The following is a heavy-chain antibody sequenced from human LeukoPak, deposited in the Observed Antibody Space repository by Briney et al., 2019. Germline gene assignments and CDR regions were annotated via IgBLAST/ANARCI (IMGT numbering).Heavy chain of an antibody. V-gene: IGHV4-59*01. D-gene: IGHD2-21*02. CDR3: ARANGVVTAMDY. CDR2: ICYSGST. CDR1: GGSISSDY. Sequence: SETLSLTCTVSGGSISSDYWSWIRQPPGKGLEWIGYICYSGSTNYNPSLKSRVTISVDTSKNQFSLKLSSVTAADTAVYYCARANGVVTAMDYGGQGTLVTVSS. J-gene: IGHJ4*02.